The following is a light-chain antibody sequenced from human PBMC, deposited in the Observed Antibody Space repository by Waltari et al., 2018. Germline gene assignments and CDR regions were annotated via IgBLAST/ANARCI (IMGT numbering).Light chain of an antibody. Sequence: DIQMTQSPSSLSASVGDRVTITCRASQSIGYYLNWFQQKPGKPPKVLIFAASGLQGGVPSRFSGSGSGTDFTLTITSLHPEDFATYYCQQSYSIPLTFGQGTKVEIK. CDR3: QQSYSIPLT. CDR2: AAS. CDR1: QSIGYY. J-gene: IGKJ1*01. V-gene: IGKV1-39*01.